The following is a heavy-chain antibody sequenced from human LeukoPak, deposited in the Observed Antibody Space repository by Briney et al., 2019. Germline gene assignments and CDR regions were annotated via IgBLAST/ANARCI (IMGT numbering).Heavy chain of an antibody. CDR1: GGSISSYY. Sequence: PSETLSLTCTVSGGSISSYYWSWIRQPAGKGLEWIRRIYTSGSTNYNPFLKSRVTMSVDTSKNQFSLKLSSVTAADTAVYYCARVTESEQELANWFDPWGQGTLVTVSS. V-gene: IGHV4-4*07. CDR2: IYTSGST. CDR3: ARVTESEQELANWFDP. D-gene: IGHD5-24*01. J-gene: IGHJ5*02.